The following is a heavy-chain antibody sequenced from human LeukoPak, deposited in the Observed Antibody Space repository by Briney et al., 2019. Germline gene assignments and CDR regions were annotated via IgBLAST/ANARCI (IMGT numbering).Heavy chain of an antibody. V-gene: IGHV3-7*01. CDR3: ARDRGYSTFNN. J-gene: IGHJ4*02. D-gene: IGHD4-23*01. CDR1: GFPFSNYW. Sequence: GGSLRLSCAASGFPFSNYWMSWVRQAPGKGLEWVANMKEDGGEINYVDSVKGRFTISRDNAKNSLYLHMNSLRVEDTAVYYCARDRGYSTFNNWGQGTLVTVSS. CDR2: MKEDGGEI.